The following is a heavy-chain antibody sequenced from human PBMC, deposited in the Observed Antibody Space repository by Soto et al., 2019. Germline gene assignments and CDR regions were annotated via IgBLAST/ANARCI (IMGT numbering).Heavy chain of an antibody. J-gene: IGHJ6*02. V-gene: IGHV4-31*03. CDR2: IYYSGST. Sequence: QVPLQESGPGLVKPSQTLSLTCTVSGGSISSGGYYWSWIRQHPGKGLEWIGYIYYSGSTYYNPSLKSRVTISVDTSKNQFSLKLSSVTAADTAVYYCARDQSPNSSSWYYYYGMDVWGQGTTVTVSS. CDR3: ARDQSPNSSSWYYYYGMDV. CDR1: GGSISSGGYY. D-gene: IGHD6-6*01.